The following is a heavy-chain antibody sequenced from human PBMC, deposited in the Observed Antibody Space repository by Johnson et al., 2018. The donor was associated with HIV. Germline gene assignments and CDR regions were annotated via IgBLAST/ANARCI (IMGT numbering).Heavy chain of an antibody. Sequence: VHLVESGGGFVQPGGSLRLSCAASGFTFSDHYMDWVRQAPGKGLEWVGRTINKANTYTTEYGASVKGRFTISRDDSKNLLYLQMNSLKTEDTAVYYCTRGPTNPGLDAFDFWGQGTLVTVSS. V-gene: IGHV3-72*01. CDR2: TINKANTYTT. J-gene: IGHJ3*01. CDR1: GFTFSDHY. CDR3: TRGPTNPGLDAFDF. D-gene: IGHD5-12*01.